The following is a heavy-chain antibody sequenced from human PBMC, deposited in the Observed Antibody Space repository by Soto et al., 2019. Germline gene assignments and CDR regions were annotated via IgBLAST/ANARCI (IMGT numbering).Heavy chain of an antibody. CDR3: AKVIRADSTSSNFYYYSGLDV. Sequence: QVQLVESGGGVVQPGRSLRLSCAASGFTFRTYGMHWVRQAPGKVLEWLAVISNTGINKYYADSVKGRFTISRDNSRDTLFLQMNSLRGEDTAIYYCAKVIRADSTSSNFYYYSGLDVWGQGTTVTVSS. D-gene: IGHD6-6*01. CDR2: ISNTGINK. CDR1: GFTFRTYG. V-gene: IGHV3-30*18. J-gene: IGHJ6*02.